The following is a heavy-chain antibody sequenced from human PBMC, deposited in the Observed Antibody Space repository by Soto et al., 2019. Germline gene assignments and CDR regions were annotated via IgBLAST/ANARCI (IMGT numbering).Heavy chain of an antibody. V-gene: IGHV3-43*01. D-gene: IGHD6-6*01. J-gene: IGHJ3*02. CDR2: ISWDGGST. Sequence: PGGSLRLSCAASGFTFDDYTMHWVRQAPGKGLEWVSLISWDGGSTYYADSVKGRFTISRDNSKNSLYLQMNSLRTEDAALYYCAKEIVPIAARNDAFDIWGQGTMVTVSS. CDR3: AKEIVPIAARNDAFDI. CDR1: GFTFDDYT.